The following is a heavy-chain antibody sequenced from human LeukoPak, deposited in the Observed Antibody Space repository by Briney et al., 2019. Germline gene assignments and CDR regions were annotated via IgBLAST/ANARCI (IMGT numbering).Heavy chain of an antibody. V-gene: IGHV3-23*01. CDR1: GFTFSSYA. Sequence: GGSLRLSCAASGFTFSSYAMSWVRQAPGRGLEWVSAISGSGGSTYYADSVKGRFTISRDNSKNTLYLQMNSLRAEDTAVYYCAKVVYGGWAFDYWGQGTLVTVSS. J-gene: IGHJ4*02. D-gene: IGHD5-12*01. CDR3: AKVVYGGWAFDY. CDR2: ISGSGGST.